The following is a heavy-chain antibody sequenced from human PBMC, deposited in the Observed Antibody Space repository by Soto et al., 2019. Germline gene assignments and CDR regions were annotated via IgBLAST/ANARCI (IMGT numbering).Heavy chain of an antibody. Sequence: EERLVESGGGSVQPGGSLRLSCAASRFTFSSYWMYWVRQAPGKGLVWVSRINSDGSSTRYADSVKGRFSISRDNSKSTLYLQMNTLRAEDTAVYYCARRREGDYYGLDVWGQGTTVTV. D-gene: IGHD1-26*01. V-gene: IGHV3-74*01. CDR3: ARRREGDYYGLDV. CDR1: RFTFSSYW. J-gene: IGHJ6*02. CDR2: INSDGSST.